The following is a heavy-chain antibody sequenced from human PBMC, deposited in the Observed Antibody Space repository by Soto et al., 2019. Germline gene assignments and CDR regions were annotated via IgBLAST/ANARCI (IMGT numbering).Heavy chain of an antibody. D-gene: IGHD3-3*01. V-gene: IGHV1-18*01. Sequence: ASVKVSCKASGYTFTSYGISWVRQAPGQGLEWMGWISAYNGNTNYAQKLQGRVTMTTDTSTSTAYMELRSLRSDDTAVYYCARDGPSYDFWTGYARRWFDPWRHATLVTVSS. J-gene: IGHJ5*02. CDR1: GYTFTSYG. CDR3: ARDGPSYDFWTGYARRWFDP. CDR2: ISAYNGNT.